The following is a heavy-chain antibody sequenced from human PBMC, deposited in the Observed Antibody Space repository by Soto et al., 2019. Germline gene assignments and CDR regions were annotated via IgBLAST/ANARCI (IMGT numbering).Heavy chain of an antibody. J-gene: IGHJ5*02. CDR3: VRDPSRGNEWARYVDL. CDR1: GYTFTSYY. V-gene: IGHV1-46*01. D-gene: IGHD1-1*01. Sequence: ASVKVSCKASGYTFTSYYMHWVRQAPGQGLEWMGIINPSGGSTSYAQKFQGRVTMTRDTSTSTVYMELSSLRAEDTAVYYCVRDPSRGNEWARYVDLWGQGTLVTVSS. CDR2: INPSGGST.